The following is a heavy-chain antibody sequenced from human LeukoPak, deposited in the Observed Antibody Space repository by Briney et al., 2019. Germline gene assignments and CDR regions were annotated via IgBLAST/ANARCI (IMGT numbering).Heavy chain of an antibody. Sequence: GGSLRLSCAASGFTFSSYGMHWVRQAPGKGLEWVAVISYDGSNKYYADSVKGRFTISRDNAKNSLYLQMNSLRAEDTAVYYCAREDGGYSYGHWGQGTLVTVSS. CDR1: GFTFSSYG. D-gene: IGHD5-18*01. V-gene: IGHV3-30*03. J-gene: IGHJ4*02. CDR3: AREDGGYSYGH. CDR2: ISYDGSNK.